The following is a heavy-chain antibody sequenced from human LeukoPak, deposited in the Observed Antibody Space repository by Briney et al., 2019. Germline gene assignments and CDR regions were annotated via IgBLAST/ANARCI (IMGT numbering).Heavy chain of an antibody. J-gene: IGHJ4*02. CDR2: ISGSGANT. CDR1: GFTFTTYA. Sequence: GGSLRLSCAASGFTFTTYALSWVRQAPGKGLEWVSAISGSGANTYYSDSVKGRFTISRDNSKDTLYLQMNSLRAEDTAIYFCARRKYDSSGFDYWGQETLVTVSS. V-gene: IGHV3-23*01. D-gene: IGHD3-22*01. CDR3: ARRKYDSSGFDY.